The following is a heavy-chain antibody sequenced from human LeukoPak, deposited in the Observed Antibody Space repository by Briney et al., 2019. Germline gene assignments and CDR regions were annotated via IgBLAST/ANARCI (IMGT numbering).Heavy chain of an antibody. D-gene: IGHD1-26*01. CDR2: ISSGSSFI. Sequence: SGGSLRLSCAASGFTFGSYAMTWVRQAPGKGLEWVSSISSGSSFIYYADSVKGRFTISRDNAKNSLYLQMNSLRAEDTAIYYCARDEVGTTTREVWFDYWGQGTLVTVSS. CDR1: GFTFGSYA. V-gene: IGHV3-21*01. J-gene: IGHJ4*02. CDR3: ARDEVGTTTREVWFDY.